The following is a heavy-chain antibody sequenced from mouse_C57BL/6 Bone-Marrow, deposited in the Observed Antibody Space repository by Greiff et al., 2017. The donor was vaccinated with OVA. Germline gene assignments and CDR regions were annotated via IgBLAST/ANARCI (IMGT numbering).Heavy chain of an antibody. CDR2: IDPSDSYT. V-gene: IGHV1-50*01. CDR3: ARDYGRLFDY. Sequence: VQLQQPGAELVKPGASVKLSCKASGYTFTSYWMQWVKQRPGQGLEWIGEIDPSDSYTNYNQKFKGKATLTVDTSSSTAYMQLSSLTSEDSAVYYCARDYGRLFDYWGKGTTLTVSS. D-gene: IGHD1-1*01. J-gene: IGHJ2*01. CDR1: GYTFTSYW.